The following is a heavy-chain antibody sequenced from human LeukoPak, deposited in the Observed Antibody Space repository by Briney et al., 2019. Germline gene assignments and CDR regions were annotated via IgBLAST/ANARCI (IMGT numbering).Heavy chain of an antibody. D-gene: IGHD2-21*02. CDR1: GGSFSSYY. J-gene: IGHJ1*01. CDR2: IYESGAT. V-gene: IGHV4-59*01. CDR3: ARVETCGGDCNPPGYFQD. Sequence: SETLSLTCTVSGGSFSSYYWRGVRQPPGEGGEGRGYIYESGATKYNPSLNSRVTMSVDTSETQYSLTLSSVTAADTAVYYCARVETCGGDCNPPGYFQDWGQGTLVTVSS.